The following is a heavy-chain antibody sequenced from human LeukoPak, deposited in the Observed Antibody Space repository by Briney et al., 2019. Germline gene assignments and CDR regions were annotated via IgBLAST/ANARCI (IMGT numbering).Heavy chain of an antibody. CDR3: ARTSRVWSGYIYYYGMDV. Sequence: GASVKVSCKASGGTFSSYAISWVRQAPGQGVEWMGGIIPIFGTANYAQKFQGRVTITADESTSTAYMELSSLRSEDTAVYYCARTSRVWSGYIYYYGMDVWGQGTTVTVSS. CDR2: IIPIFGTA. D-gene: IGHD3-3*01. J-gene: IGHJ6*02. CDR1: GGTFSSYA. V-gene: IGHV1-69*13.